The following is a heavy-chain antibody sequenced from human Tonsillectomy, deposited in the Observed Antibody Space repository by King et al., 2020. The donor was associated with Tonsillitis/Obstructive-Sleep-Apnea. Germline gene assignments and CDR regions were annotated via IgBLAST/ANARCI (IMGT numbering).Heavy chain of an antibody. CDR2: INHSGST. J-gene: IGHJ6*03. CDR3: ARDSMDYGDDDPYYYYMDG. D-gene: IGHD4-17*01. CDR1: GGSFSGYY. Sequence: VQLQQWGAGLLKPSETLSLTCAVYGGSFSGYYWSWIRQSPGKGLEWIGEINHSGSTNYNPSLKSRVTISVDTSKNQFSLKLSSVTAADTAVYYCARDSMDYGDDDPYYYYMDGWGKGTTVTVSS. V-gene: IGHV4-34*01.